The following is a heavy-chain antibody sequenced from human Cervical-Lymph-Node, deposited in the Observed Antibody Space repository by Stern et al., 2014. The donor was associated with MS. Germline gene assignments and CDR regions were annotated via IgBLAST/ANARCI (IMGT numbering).Heavy chain of an antibody. CDR3: ARDDGHDFWTGYYVGGLDV. Sequence: MQLVESGAEVKKPGASVKVSCKASGYTFSGYYLHWVRQAPGQGLEWMGRINPNVGGTDYAQNFQGRVTMTRDTSISTFYMELSSLTSDDTAVYYCARDDGHDFWTGYYVGGLDVWGQGTTVVVSS. CDR1: GYTFSGYY. D-gene: IGHD3/OR15-3a*01. J-gene: IGHJ6*02. CDR2: INPNVGGT. V-gene: IGHV1-2*06.